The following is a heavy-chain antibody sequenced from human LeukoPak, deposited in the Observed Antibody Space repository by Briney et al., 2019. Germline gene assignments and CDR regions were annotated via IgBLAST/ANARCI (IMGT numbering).Heavy chain of an antibody. D-gene: IGHD4-23*01. CDR1: GGSISSYY. Sequence: PSETLSLTCTVSGGSISSYYWSWIRQPPGKGLEWIGYIYYSGSTNYNPSLKSRVTISVDKSKNQFSLKLSSVTAADTAVYYCARVSVAPYYYYGMDVWGQGTTVTVSS. CDR2: IYYSGST. V-gene: IGHV4-59*12. CDR3: ARVSVAPYYYYGMDV. J-gene: IGHJ6*02.